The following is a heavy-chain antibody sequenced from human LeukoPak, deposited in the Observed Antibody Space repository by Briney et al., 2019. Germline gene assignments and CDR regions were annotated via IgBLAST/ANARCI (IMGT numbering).Heavy chain of an antibody. V-gene: IGHV3-7*01. CDR3: VRDDGATKPC. J-gene: IGHJ4*02. CDR2: IKRDGSEK. D-gene: IGHD1-26*01. Sequence: PGRSLRLSCAASGFTFSSYWMSWVRQAPGKGLEWVANIKRDGSEKYYVDSVKGRFTISRDNAKNSLYLQMNSLRVEDTAVYYCVRDDGATKPCWGQGTLVTVSS. CDR1: GFTFSSYW.